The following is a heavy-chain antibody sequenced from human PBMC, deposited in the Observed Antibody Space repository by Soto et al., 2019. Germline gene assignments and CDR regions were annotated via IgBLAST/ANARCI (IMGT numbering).Heavy chain of an antibody. Sequence: SETLSLTCTVSGGSVSSGAYYWSWIRQHPGKGLEWIGFIYYRGATFYSPSLKSRVSISLGTSSNQFSLNLTSVTAADTAVYYCARGAADYGDAFDIWGQGTTVTVSS. CDR2: IYYRGAT. CDR3: ARGAADYGDAFDI. D-gene: IGHD4-17*01. J-gene: IGHJ3*02. V-gene: IGHV4-31*03. CDR1: GGSVSSGAYY.